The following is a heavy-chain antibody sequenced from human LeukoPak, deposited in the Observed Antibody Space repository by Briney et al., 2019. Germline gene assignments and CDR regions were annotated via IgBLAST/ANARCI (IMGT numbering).Heavy chain of an antibody. V-gene: IGHV3-13*01. CDR1: GFTVSSYA. Sequence: GGSLRLSCAASGFTVSSYAMHWVRQPIGKGLEWVSALGIAGDTFYPGSVKGRFTISRENAKNSLYLQMNSLRAEDTAMYYCARQKQSHGNFASWGQGTLVTVSS. D-gene: IGHD1-26*01. CDR3: ARQKQSHGNFAS. J-gene: IGHJ4*02. CDR2: LGIAGDT.